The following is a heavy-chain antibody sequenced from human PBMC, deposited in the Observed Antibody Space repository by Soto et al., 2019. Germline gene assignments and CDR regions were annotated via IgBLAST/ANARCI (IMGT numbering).Heavy chain of an antibody. J-gene: IGHJ5*02. CDR1: GYTFTRYT. Sequence: ASVKVSCKASGYTFTRYTMNWVRQAPGQRLEWMGWINTDNGNTKSSQKFQDRVIITRDTSASTAYMDLSSLRSEDTAVYYCARGIATGQLDPWGQGTLVTVSS. CDR2: INTDNGNT. CDR3: ARGIATGQLDP. D-gene: IGHD2-15*01. V-gene: IGHV1-3*04.